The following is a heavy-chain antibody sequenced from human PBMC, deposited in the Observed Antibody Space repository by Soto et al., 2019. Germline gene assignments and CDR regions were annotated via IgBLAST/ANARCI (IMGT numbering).Heavy chain of an antibody. V-gene: IGHV4-30-4*01. Sequence: PSETLSLTCTLSGGSITLGDYHWTWIRQPPGKGLEWIGSISHSGNTYDNASLRSRLALSVATSKNQFSLRLTSVTAADTAVYYCAKGTYHYELGKYVREGFNSWGQGTLVTVSS. CDR1: GGSITLGDYH. CDR3: AKGTYHYELGKYVREGFNS. J-gene: IGHJ4*03. D-gene: IGHD3-10*02. CDR2: ISHSGNT.